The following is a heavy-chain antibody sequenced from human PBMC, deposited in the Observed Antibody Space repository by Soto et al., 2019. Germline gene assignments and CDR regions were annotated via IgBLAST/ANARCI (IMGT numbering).Heavy chain of an antibody. V-gene: IGHV1-46*01. CDR1: GYTFTSYY. Sequence: ASVKVSCKASGYTFTSYYMHWVRQAPGQGLEWMGIINPSGGSTSYAQKFQGRVTMTRDTSTSTVYMELSSLRSEDTAVYYCASQLDAGYSSPSGPRYYYGMDVWGQGTTVTVSS. J-gene: IGHJ6*02. CDR2: INPSGGST. D-gene: IGHD6-13*01. CDR3: ASQLDAGYSSPSGPRYYYGMDV.